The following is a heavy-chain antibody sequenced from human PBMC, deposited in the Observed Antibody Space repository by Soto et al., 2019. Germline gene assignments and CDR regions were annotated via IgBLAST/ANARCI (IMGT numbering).Heavy chain of an antibody. J-gene: IGHJ4*02. CDR1: GYTFTDHY. CDR3: ARLKYGETYFDS. D-gene: IGHD2-21*01. CDR2: INPYSGGT. Sequence: ASVKVSCKASGYTFTDHYIHWLRQAPGQSLEWMGWINPYSGGTHFARKFQDRVTMARDTSVSTAYMELSSLKSDDTAVYYCARLKYGETYFDSWGQGTVVTVSS. V-gene: IGHV1-2*02.